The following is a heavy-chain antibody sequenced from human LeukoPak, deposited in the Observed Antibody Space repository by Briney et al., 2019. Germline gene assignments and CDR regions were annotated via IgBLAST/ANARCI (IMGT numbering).Heavy chain of an antibody. D-gene: IGHD5-12*01. CDR2: ICAYDGNT. J-gene: IGHJ6*04. CDR3: ARGTEIVATSHYYGMDV. Sequence: ASVRVSCKASGYSFTVYGTNWVRQAPGQGVGRMWCICAYDGNTNYAQKVQGRVTMTTDTSTSTAHMELRSLRSDDTAVYYCARGTEIVATSHYYGMDVWGKGTTVTVSS. CDR1: GYSFTVYG. V-gene: IGHV1-18*04.